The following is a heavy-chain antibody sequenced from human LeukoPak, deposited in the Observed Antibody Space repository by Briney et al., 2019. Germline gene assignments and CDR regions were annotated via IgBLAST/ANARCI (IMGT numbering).Heavy chain of an antibody. CDR3: AKDQDLNSGSYSYFDY. Sequence: PGGSLRLSCAASGFTFSSYGMSWVRQAPGKGLEWVSAISGSGGSTYYADSVKGRFTISRDNSKNTLYLQMNSLRAEDTAVYYCAKDQDLNSGSYSYFDYWGQGTLVTVSS. CDR2: ISGSGGST. V-gene: IGHV3-23*01. J-gene: IGHJ4*02. CDR1: GFTFSSYG. D-gene: IGHD1-26*01.